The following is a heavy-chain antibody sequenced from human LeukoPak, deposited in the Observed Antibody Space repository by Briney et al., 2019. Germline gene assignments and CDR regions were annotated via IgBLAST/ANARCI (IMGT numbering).Heavy chain of an antibody. J-gene: IGHJ5*02. CDR2: ITSTSSYI. V-gene: IGHV3-21*01. CDR3: ARGANWFDP. CDR1: GFTFSTYD. Sequence: GRSLRLSCAASGFTFSTYDMNWVRHAPGKGLEWVSSITSTSSYIYYADSVKGRFTISRDNAKNSLYLQMNSLRAEDTAAYYCARGANWFDPWGQGTLVTVSS.